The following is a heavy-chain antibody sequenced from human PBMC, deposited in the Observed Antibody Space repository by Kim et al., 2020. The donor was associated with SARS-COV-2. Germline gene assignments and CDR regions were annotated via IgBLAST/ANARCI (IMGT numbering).Heavy chain of an antibody. J-gene: IGHJ4*02. V-gene: IGHV5-51*01. D-gene: IGHD3-10*01. CDR3: ARLWVGSGGPFDY. Sequence: RYSPSFQGQVTISADKSISTAYLQWSSLKASDTAMYYCARLWVGSGGPFDYWGQGTLVTVSS.